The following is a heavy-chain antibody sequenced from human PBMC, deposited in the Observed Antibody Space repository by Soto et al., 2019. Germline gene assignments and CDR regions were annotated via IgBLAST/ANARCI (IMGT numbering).Heavy chain of an antibody. CDR2: ISSSSSYI. CDR3: ARFGTIVVVPAAILFSFRTGLDI. V-gene: IGHV3-21*01. CDR1: GFTFSSYS. J-gene: IGHJ3*02. D-gene: IGHD2-2*01. Sequence: EVQLVESGGGLVKPGGFLRLSCAASGFTFSSYSMNWVRQAPGKGLEWVSSISSSSSYIYYADSVKGRFTISRDNAKNSLYLQMNSLRAEDTAVYYCARFGTIVVVPAAILFSFRTGLDIWGQGTMVTVSS.